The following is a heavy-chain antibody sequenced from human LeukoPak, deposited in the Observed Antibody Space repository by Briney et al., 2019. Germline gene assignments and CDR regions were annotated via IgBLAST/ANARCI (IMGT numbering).Heavy chain of an antibody. V-gene: IGHV3-7*01. CDR1: GFTFSSYW. J-gene: IGHJ6*03. CDR2: IKQDGSEK. Sequence: GGSLRLSCAASGFTFSSYWMSWVRQAPGKGLEWVANIKQDGSEKYYVDSVKGRFTISRDNAKNSLYLQMNSLRAEDTAVYYCARSTLRFLEWDERYYYMDVWGKGTTVTVSS. D-gene: IGHD3-3*01. CDR3: ARSTLRFLEWDERYYYMDV.